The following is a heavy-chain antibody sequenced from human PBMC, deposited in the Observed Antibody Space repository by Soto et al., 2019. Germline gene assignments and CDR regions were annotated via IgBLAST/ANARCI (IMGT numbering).Heavy chain of an antibody. D-gene: IGHD6-19*01. J-gene: IGHJ5*02. Sequence: GGSLRLSCEVSGFTFSAYGMHWVRQAPGKGLEWVAAISHDGTNKNYGDSVKGRFTISRDNAKNSLYLQMNSLRDDDTAVYYCARPSSGWENWFDPWGQGTLVTVSS. V-gene: IGHV3-30*03. CDR3: ARPSSGWENWFDP. CDR1: GFTFSAYG. CDR2: ISHDGTNK.